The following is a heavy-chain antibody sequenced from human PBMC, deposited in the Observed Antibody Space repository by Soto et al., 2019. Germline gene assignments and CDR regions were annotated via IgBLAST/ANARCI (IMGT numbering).Heavy chain of an antibody. V-gene: IGHV5-10-1*01. D-gene: IGHD3-3*01. J-gene: IGHJ4*02. Sequence: PGESLKISCNGSGFRFSSYWISWVRQTPGKGLEWLGRIDPSTSNSHYSPSFRGHVTISADKSISTAYLQWSSLKASDTAIYYCAFLDTSLDFDHWVQGTLVTVSS. CDR2: IDPSTSNS. CDR1: GFRFSSYW. CDR3: AFLDTSLDFDH.